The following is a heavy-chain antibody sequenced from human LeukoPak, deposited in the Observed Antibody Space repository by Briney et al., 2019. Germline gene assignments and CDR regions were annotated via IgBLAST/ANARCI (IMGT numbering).Heavy chain of an antibody. D-gene: IGHD5-18*01. CDR1: GGSINSSNW. CDR3: ARDLLSYGYYFDY. CDR2: IYHSGST. J-gene: IGHJ4*02. V-gene: IGHV4-4*02. Sequence: PSGTLSLTCAVSGGSINSSNWWSWVRQPPGKGLEWIGEIYHSGSTNYNPSLKSRVTISVDKSKNQFSLKVSSVTAADTAVYYCARDLLSYGYYFDYWGQGTLVTVSS.